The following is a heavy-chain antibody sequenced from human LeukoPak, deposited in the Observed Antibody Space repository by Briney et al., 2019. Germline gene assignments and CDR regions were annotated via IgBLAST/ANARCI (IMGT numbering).Heavy chain of an antibody. V-gene: IGHV4-34*01. CDR2: INHSGST. J-gene: IGHJ6*03. D-gene: IGHD3-10*01. CDR1: GGSFSGYY. Sequence: SETLSLTCAVYGGSFSGYYWSWIRQPPGKGLEWIGEINHSGSTNYNPSLKSRVTISVDTSKNQFSLQLNSVTPEDTAVYYCARNIPKVLWFGQHNYYYYYMDVWGKGTTVTISS. CDR3: ARNIPKVLWFGQHNYYYYYMDV.